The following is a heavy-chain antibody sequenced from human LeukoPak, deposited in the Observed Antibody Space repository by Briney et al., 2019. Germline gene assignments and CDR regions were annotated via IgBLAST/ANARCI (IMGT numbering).Heavy chain of an antibody. D-gene: IGHD1-1*01. V-gene: IGHV4-59*11. CDR2: IYYSGST. Sequence: PSETLSLTCTVSGGSISSHYWIWIRQPPGKGLEWIGYIYYSGSTNYNPSLKSRVTISVDTSKNQFSLKLSSVTAADTAVYYCASNSGKNDAFDIWGQGTMVTVSS. J-gene: IGHJ3*02. CDR1: GGSISSHY. CDR3: ASNSGKNDAFDI.